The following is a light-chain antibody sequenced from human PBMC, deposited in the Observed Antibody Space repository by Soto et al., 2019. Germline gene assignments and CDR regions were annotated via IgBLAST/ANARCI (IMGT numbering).Light chain of an antibody. Sequence: QAVVTQEPSLTVSPGGTVTLTCGSSTGAVTSGHFPYWFQQKPGQAPKTLIYDTTNKHSWTPGRFSGSLLGGKAALTLSGAQPEDEAEYYCLLFYSGARVFGGGTQLTVL. CDR1: TGAVTSGHF. J-gene: IGLJ3*02. CDR2: DTT. CDR3: LLFYSGARV. V-gene: IGLV7-46*01.